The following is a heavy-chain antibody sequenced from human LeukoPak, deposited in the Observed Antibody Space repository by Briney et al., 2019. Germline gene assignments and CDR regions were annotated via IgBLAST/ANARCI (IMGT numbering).Heavy chain of an antibody. V-gene: IGHV3-23*01. CDR1: GFSFSSYG. J-gene: IGHJ5*02. Sequence: QPGGSLRLSCAASGFSFSSYGMGWVRQAPGKGLEWVSGISGSGGHTYYADSVKGRFTISRDNSKNTVYLQMNSLRVEDTAEYYCAKSLTTVGSGNWFDPWGQGTLVTVSS. D-gene: IGHD6-25*01. CDR3: AKSLTTVGSGNWFDP. CDR2: ISGSGGHT.